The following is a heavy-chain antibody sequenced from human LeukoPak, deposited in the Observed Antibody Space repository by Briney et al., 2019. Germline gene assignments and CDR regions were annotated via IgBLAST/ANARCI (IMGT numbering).Heavy chain of an antibody. CDR2: IKPDGSEK. D-gene: IGHD1-26*01. CDR3: ARDTSTIVGPRFDY. J-gene: IGHJ4*02. V-gene: IGHV3-7*01. CDR1: GFTFSSYR. Sequence: PGGSLRLSCAASGFTFSSYRMSWVRQAPGKGLEWVAIIKPDGSEKYYVDSVKGRFTISRDNAKNSLYLEVNSLRAEDTAVYYCARDTSTIVGPRFDYWGQGTLVTVSS.